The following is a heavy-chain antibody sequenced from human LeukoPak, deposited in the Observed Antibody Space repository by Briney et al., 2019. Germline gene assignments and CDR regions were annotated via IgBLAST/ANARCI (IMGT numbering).Heavy chain of an antibody. CDR3: ARHGGRSVGYSCGYPPFGYYYYGMDV. V-gene: IGHV5-51*01. D-gene: IGHD5-18*01. CDR2: IYPGDSDT. CDR1: GYSFTSYW. J-gene: IGHJ6*02. Sequence: GESLKISCKGSGYSFTSYWIGWVRQMPGKGLEWMGIIYPGDSDTRYSPSFQGQVTISADKSISTAYLQWSSLKASDTAMYYCARHGGRSVGYSCGYPPFGYYYYGMDVWGQGTTVTVAS.